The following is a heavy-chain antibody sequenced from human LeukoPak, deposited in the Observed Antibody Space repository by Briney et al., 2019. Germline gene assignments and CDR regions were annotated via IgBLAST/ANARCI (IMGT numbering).Heavy chain of an antibody. Sequence: PSETLSLTCTVSGGSISSTSYYWDWIRQPPGKGLEWIGTIYYTGSTYYNPSLKSRVTISVDTSKNQFSLKLNSVTAADTAAYYCARGRYYGSGSYYFSFNWFDPWGQGTLVTVSS. J-gene: IGHJ5*02. V-gene: IGHV4-39*01. D-gene: IGHD3-10*01. CDR1: GGSISSTSYY. CDR3: ARGRYYGSGSYYFSFNWFDP. CDR2: IYYTGST.